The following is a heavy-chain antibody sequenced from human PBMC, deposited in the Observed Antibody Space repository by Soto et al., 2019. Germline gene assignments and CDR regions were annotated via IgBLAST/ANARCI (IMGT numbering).Heavy chain of an antibody. D-gene: IGHD6-13*01. CDR2: IIPIFGTA. J-gene: IGHJ3*02. CDR1: GGTFSSYA. CDR3: ARGTSSSWKSLDYGGNSGAFDI. V-gene: IGHV1-69*13. Sequence: SVKVSCKASGGTFSSYAISWVRQAPGQGLEWMGGIIPIFGTANYAQKFQGRVTITADESTSTAYMELSSLRSEDTAVYYCARGTSSSWKSLDYGGNSGAFDIWGQGTMVTVSS.